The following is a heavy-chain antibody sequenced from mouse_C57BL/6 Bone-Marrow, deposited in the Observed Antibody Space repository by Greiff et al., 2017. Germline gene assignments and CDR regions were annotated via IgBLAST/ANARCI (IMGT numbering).Heavy chain of an antibody. Sequence: QVQLKESGAELVKPGASVKISCKASGYAFSSYWMNWVKQRPGKGLEWIGQIYPGDGDTNYNGKFKGKATLTADKSSSTAYMQLSSLTSEDSAVYFCARGGIYYGYLDYWGQGTTLTVSS. D-gene: IGHD2-2*01. CDR1: GYAFSSYW. CDR3: ARGGIYYGYLDY. J-gene: IGHJ2*01. CDR2: IYPGDGDT. V-gene: IGHV1-80*01.